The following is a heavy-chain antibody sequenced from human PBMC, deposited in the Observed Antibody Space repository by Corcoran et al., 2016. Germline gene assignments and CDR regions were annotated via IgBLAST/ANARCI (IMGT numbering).Heavy chain of an antibody. D-gene: IGHD5-12*01. CDR1: GGSFSGYY. CDR3: ARRRDGYNPGAFDP. CDR2: ITHSGST. Sequence: QVQLQLWGAGLFKPSETLSLTCAVYGGSFSGYYWRWIRQPPGNGLGWIGEITHSGSTNYNPSLKSRVTISVDTSKNEFSLKLSSVTAADTAVYYCARRRDGYNPGAFDPWGQGTMVTGSS. V-gene: IGHV4-34*01. J-gene: IGHJ5*02.